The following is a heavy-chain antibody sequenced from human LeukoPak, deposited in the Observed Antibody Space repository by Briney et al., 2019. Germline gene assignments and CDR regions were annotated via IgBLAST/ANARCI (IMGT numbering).Heavy chain of an antibody. J-gene: IGHJ4*02. CDR3: ASSGWPRDPFDY. CDR1: GGSISSSSYY. Sequence: SETLSLTCTVSGGSISSSSYYWSWIRQPPGKGLEWIGYIYYSGSTNYNPSLKSRVTISVDTSKNQFSLKLSSVTAADTAVYYCASSGWPRDPFDYWGQGTLVTVSS. V-gene: IGHV4-61*01. D-gene: IGHD6-19*01. CDR2: IYYSGST.